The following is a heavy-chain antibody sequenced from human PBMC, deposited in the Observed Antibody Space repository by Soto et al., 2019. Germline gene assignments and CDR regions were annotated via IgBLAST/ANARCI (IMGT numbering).Heavy chain of an antibody. Sequence: SVKVSCKASGGTFSSYAISWVRQAPGQGLEWMGGIIPIFGTANYAQKFQGRVTITADKSTSTAYMELSSLRSEDTAVYYCAREPTPYGDGSGSWGQGTLVTVSS. V-gene: IGHV1-69*06. CDR3: AREPTPYGDGSGS. D-gene: IGHD3-3*01. CDR2: IIPIFGTA. CDR1: GGTFSSYA. J-gene: IGHJ5*02.